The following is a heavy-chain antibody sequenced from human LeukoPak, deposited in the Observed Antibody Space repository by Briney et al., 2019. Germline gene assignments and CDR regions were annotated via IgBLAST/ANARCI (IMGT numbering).Heavy chain of an antibody. J-gene: IGHJ4*02. CDR3: VSFYETY. CDR1: GNYW. V-gene: IGHV3-74*01. Sequence: GGSLRLSCAASGNYWMHWVRQAPGKGLVWVSHINSDGSWTSYADSVKGRFTISKDNAKNTVYLQMNSLGAEDTAVYYCVSFYETYWGRGTLVTVSS. CDR2: INSDGSWT. D-gene: IGHD2/OR15-2a*01.